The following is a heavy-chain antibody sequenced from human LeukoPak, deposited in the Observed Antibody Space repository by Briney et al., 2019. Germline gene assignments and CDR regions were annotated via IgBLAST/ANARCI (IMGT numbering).Heavy chain of an antibody. D-gene: IGHD6-19*01. J-gene: IGHJ3*02. V-gene: IGHV1-18*01. CDR1: GYTFTSYG. Sequence: EASVKVSCKASGYTFTSYGISWVRQAPGQGLEWMGWISAYNGNTNYAQKLQGRVTMTTDTSTSTAYMELRSLRSDDTAVYYCARVRDSSGWILDDDAFDIWGQGTMVTVSS. CDR3: ARVRDSSGWILDDDAFDI. CDR2: ISAYNGNT.